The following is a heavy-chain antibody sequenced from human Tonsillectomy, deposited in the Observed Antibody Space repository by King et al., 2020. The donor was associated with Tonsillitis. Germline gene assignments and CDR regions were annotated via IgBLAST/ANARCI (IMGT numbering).Heavy chain of an antibody. J-gene: IGHJ4*02. V-gene: IGHV1-69*01. CDR1: VGTFSSYT. D-gene: IGHD3-16*01. CDR2: IIPIFGSP. CDR3: AGRLGESPQY. Sequence: QLVQSGAEVKKPGSSVKVSCKASVGTFSSYTLSWVRQAPGQGLEWMGGIIPIFGSPNYAQRFQGRVTITADESTSTVYMDLSSLRSEDTAVYYCAGRLGESPQYWGQGSLVTVSS.